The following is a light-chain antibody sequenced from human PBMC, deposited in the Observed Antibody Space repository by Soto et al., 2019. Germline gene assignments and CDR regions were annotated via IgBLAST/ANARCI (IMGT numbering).Light chain of an antibody. Sequence: DIVLTQSPGTLSLSPGERATLSCXASQTLSPNYLAWYQQKPGQAPRLXIYGTSSRATGIPDRFSGSGSGTDFTLTISRLEPEDFAVYYCQHYGSSPRTFGQGTKVDIK. CDR3: QHYGSSPRT. CDR2: GTS. J-gene: IGKJ1*01. V-gene: IGKV3-20*01. CDR1: QTLSPNY.